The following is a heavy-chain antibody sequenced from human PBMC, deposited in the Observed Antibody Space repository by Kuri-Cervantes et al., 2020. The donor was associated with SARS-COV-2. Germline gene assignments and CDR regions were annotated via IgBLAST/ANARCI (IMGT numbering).Heavy chain of an antibody. J-gene: IGHJ4*02. CDR3: ARGNYDSSGYYGFWYFDY. Sequence: ASVQVSCKASGYTFTSYGISWVRQAPGQGREWMGWISAYNGNTNYAQKLQGRVTMTTDTSTSTAYMELRSLRSDDTAVYYCARGNYDSSGYYGFWYFDYWGQGTLVTVSS. D-gene: IGHD3-22*01. CDR2: ISAYNGNT. CDR1: GYTFTSYG. V-gene: IGHV1-18*01.